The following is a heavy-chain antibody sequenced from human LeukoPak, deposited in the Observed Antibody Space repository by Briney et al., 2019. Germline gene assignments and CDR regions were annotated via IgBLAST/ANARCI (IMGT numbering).Heavy chain of an antibody. CDR2: SYNSGTT. CDR1: GGSISSHQ. J-gene: IGHJ5*02. CDR3: ARDSGYDFWFDA. V-gene: IGHV4-59*11. Sequence: SETLSLTCTVSGGSISSHQWSWIRQPPGKGLEWMGHSYNSGTTNYNPSLESRVTISVDTSKNQFTLKLASVTAADTAVYYCARDSGYDFWFDAWGQGTLAIVSS. D-gene: IGHD5-12*01.